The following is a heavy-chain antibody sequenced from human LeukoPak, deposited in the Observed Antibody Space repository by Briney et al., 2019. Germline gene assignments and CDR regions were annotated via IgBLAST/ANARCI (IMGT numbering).Heavy chain of an antibody. CDR3: ARDLVVATHANDAFDI. CDR1: GGSISSGDYY. D-gene: IGHD5-12*01. V-gene: IGHV4-30-4*01. J-gene: IGHJ3*02. CDR2: IYYSGTT. Sequence: SETLSLTCTVSGGSISSGDYYWSWIRQPPGKGLEWIGYIYYSGTTYYNPSLKSRVTISVDTSKNQFSLKLSSVTAADTAVYYCARDLVVATHANDAFDIWGQGTMVTVSS.